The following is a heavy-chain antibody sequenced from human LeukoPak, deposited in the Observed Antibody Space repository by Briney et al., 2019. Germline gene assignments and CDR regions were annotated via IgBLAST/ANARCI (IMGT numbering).Heavy chain of an antibody. D-gene: IGHD2-2*01. J-gene: IGHJ6*03. CDR2: ISGSGGST. CDR3: TRVHNPAMHRVYYYYMDV. V-gene: IGHV3-23*01. CDR1: GFTFSSYG. Sequence: PGGSLRLSCAASGFTFSSYGMSWVRQAPGKGLEWVSAISGSGGSTYYADSVKGRFTISRDNSKNTLYLQMNSLRAEDTAVYYCTRVHNPAMHRVYYYYMDVWGKGTTVTVSS.